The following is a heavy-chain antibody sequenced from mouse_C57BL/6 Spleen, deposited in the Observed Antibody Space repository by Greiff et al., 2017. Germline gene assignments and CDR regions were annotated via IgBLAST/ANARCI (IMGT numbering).Heavy chain of an antibody. D-gene: IGHD1-1*02. CDR2: IDPNSGGT. CDR3: ARGWIEDAQVAMDY. Sequence: QVQLQQPGAELVKPGASVKMSCKASGYTFTSYWMPWVKQRPGRGLEWIGRIDPNSGGTKYNEKFKSKATLTVDKPSSTAYMQLSSLTSEDSAVYYGARGWIEDAQVAMDYWGQGTSVTVSA. J-gene: IGHJ4*01. V-gene: IGHV1-72*01. CDR1: GYTFTSYW.